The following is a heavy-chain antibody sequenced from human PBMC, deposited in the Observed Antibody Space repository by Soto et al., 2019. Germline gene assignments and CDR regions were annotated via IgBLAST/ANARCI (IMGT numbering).Heavy chain of an antibody. CDR2: ISYDGSNK. CDR1: GFTFSSYA. J-gene: IGHJ4*02. CDR3: ARFLETHSSGWYPGSSDFDY. D-gene: IGHD6-19*01. V-gene: IGHV3-30-3*01. Sequence: GGSLRLSCAASGFTFSSYAMHWVRQAPGNGLECLAVISYDGSNKYYADYVKGRFTISRDNSKNTLYLQMNSLGAEDTAVYYCARFLETHSSGWYPGSSDFDYWGQGTLVTVSS.